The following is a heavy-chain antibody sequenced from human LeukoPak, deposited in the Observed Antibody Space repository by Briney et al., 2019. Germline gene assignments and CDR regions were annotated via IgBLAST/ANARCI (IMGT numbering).Heavy chain of an antibody. V-gene: IGHV4-61*01. D-gene: IGHD2-2*01. CDR2: IYYSGST. CDR1: GYSISSGYY. J-gene: IGHJ6*03. Sequence: SETLSLTCTVSGYSISSGYYWSWIRQPPGKGLEWIGYIYYSGSTNYNPSLKSRVTISVDTSKNQFSLKLSSVTAADTAVYYCARVVCSSTSCYVISNYYTDVWDKGTTVTVSS. CDR3: ARVVCSSTSCYVISNYYTDV.